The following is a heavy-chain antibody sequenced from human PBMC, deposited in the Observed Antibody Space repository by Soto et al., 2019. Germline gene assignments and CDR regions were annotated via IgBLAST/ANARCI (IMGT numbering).Heavy chain of an antibody. CDR3: AREDYYDSSGYRTVRYYFCMDV. CDR2: IGAYNGHT. V-gene: IGHV1-18*01. CDR1: GYTFTNSG. Sequence: ASVKVSCKASGYTFTNSGISWVRQAPGQGLEWMGWIGAYNGHTKYAQKLQGRVTMTTDTSTSTAYRELRSLKSYDTAVYYCAREDYYDSSGYRTVRYYFCMDVWGQGTTVTVSS. J-gene: IGHJ6*02. D-gene: IGHD3-22*01.